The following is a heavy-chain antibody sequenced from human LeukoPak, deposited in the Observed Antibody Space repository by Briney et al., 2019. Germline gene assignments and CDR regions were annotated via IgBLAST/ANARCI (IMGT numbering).Heavy chain of an antibody. Sequence: GGSLRLSCAASGFTFSSYWMSWVRQAPGKGLEWVANIKQDGSEKYYVDSVKGRFTISRDNAKNPLYLQMNSLRAEDTAVYYCARERYSSSWYAYLQHWGQGTLVTVSS. V-gene: IGHV3-7*01. J-gene: IGHJ1*01. CDR2: IKQDGSEK. CDR1: GFTFSSYW. D-gene: IGHD6-13*01. CDR3: ARERYSSSWYAYLQH.